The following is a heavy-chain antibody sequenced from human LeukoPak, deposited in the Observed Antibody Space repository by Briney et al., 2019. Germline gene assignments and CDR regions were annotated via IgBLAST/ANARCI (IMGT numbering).Heavy chain of an antibody. CDR1: GFTFSSYT. D-gene: IGHD2-2*02. V-gene: IGHV3-30-3*01. CDR2: ISYDGSNK. CDR3: AKASVGYCSSTSCYTGDY. J-gene: IGHJ4*02. Sequence: PGRSLRLSCAASGFTFSSYTMHWVRQAPGKGLEWVAVISYDGSNKYYADSVKGRFTISRDNSKNTLYLQMNSLRAEDTAVYYCAKASVGYCSSTSCYTGDYWGQGTLVTVSS.